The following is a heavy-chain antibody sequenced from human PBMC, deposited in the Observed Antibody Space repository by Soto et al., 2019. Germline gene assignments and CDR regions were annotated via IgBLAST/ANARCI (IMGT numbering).Heavy chain of an antibody. CDR2: ISVDNGNT. CDR3: ARTTVSNYNWFDP. CDR1: GYTFTDYD. D-gene: IGHD4-4*01. V-gene: IGHV1-18*01. J-gene: IGHJ5*02. Sequence: QGQLVQSGAEVKKPGASVKVSCKASGYTFTDYDISWVRQAPGQGLEWMGCISVDNGNTKYVESLQGRVTMTTDTTSSTAYWEVRSLRSDDTAVDYCARTTVSNYNWFDPWGQGTVVAVSS.